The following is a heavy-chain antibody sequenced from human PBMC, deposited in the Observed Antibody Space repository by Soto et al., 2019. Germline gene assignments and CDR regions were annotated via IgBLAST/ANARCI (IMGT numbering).Heavy chain of an antibody. CDR1: GFTFSDHY. CDR2: SRNKAHTYTT. J-gene: IGHJ4*02. D-gene: IGHD6-19*01. Sequence: GGSLRLSCAASGFTFSDHYMDWVRQAPGKGLEWVGRSRNKAHTYTTYYADSVKGRFTISRDNSKNTLYLQMNSLRAEDTAVYYCAKARFRDSSMFLLDYWGQGTLVTVS. V-gene: IGHV3-72*01. CDR3: AKARFRDSSMFLLDY.